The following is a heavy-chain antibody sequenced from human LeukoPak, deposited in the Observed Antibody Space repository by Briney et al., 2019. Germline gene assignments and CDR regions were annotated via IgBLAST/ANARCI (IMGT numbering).Heavy chain of an antibody. Sequence: GGSLRLSCAASGFTFSSYGMSWVRQAPGKGLQWVSSLGISGNYAWYAGSVKGRFTISRDFSKNTLYLQMNSLGAEDTAVYYCARGGGGNSDFLTTYTGASLSFDYWGQGALVTVSS. D-gene: IGHD3-9*01. CDR1: GFTFSSYG. J-gene: IGHJ4*02. V-gene: IGHV3-23*01. CDR2: LGISGNYA. CDR3: ARGGGGNSDFLTTYTGASLSFDY.